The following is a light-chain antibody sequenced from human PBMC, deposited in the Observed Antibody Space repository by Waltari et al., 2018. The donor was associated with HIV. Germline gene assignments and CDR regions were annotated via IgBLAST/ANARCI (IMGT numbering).Light chain of an antibody. CDR1: QTIRTY. CDR2: ATS. Sequence: DIQRTQSPYSLSASVGDRVTITRRASQTIRTYLNWYQQRPGKAPNLLIYATSSLQSGVPSRFRGSGSGTYFSLTISSVQPEDSATYYCQHSYSAPITFGRGTRLEIK. CDR3: QHSYSAPIT. V-gene: IGKV1-39*01. J-gene: IGKJ5*01.